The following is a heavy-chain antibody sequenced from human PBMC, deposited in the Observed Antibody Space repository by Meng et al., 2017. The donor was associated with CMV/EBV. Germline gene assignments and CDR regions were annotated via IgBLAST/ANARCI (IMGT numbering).Heavy chain of an antibody. V-gene: IGHV3-9*01. CDR2: ISWNSGSI. CDR3: AKGTGLSGDYYYGMDV. Sequence: LTCAASGFTFDDYAMHWVRPAPGKGLEWVSGISWNSGSIGYADSVKGRFTISRDNAKNSLYLQMNSLRAEDTALYYCAKGTGLSGDYYYGMDVWGQGTTVTVSS. D-gene: IGHD3-16*02. CDR1: GFTFDDYA. J-gene: IGHJ6*02.